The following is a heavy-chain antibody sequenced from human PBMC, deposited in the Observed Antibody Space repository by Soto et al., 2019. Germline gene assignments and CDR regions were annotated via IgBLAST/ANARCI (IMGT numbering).Heavy chain of an antibody. CDR2: IIPIFGTA. D-gene: IGHD3-22*01. V-gene: IGHV1-69*01. CDR1: GGTFSSYA. Sequence: QVQLVQSGAEVKKPGSSVKVSCKASGGTFSSYAISWVRQAPGQGLEWMGGIIPIFGTANYAQKFQGRVTIAADESTSTAYMELSSLRSEDTAVYYCARGDTYYYDSSGYRREGYFDYCGQGTLVTVSS. CDR3: ARGDTYYYDSSGYRREGYFDY. J-gene: IGHJ4*02.